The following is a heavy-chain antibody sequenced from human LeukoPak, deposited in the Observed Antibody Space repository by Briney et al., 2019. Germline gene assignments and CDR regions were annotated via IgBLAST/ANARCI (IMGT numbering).Heavy chain of an antibody. CDR3: ARDRWELTPAKGWFDS. Sequence: SETLSLTCAVSGDSMTNYYWSWIRQPAGQGLEWIGHIYVSGRTNYNPSFKSRVSMSIDTSKKQFSLNLTSVSAADTAVYFCARDRWELTPAKGWFDSWGQGTLVTVSS. J-gene: IGHJ5*01. CDR2: IYVSGRT. D-gene: IGHD1-26*01. V-gene: IGHV4-4*07. CDR1: GDSMTNYY.